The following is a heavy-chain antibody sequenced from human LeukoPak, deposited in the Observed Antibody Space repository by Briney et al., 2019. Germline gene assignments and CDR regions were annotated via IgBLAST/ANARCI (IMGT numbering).Heavy chain of an antibody. J-gene: IGHJ5*02. CDR3: ARLGGIAVAGTGNWFDP. V-gene: IGHV4-59*08. CDR2: IYYSGST. CDR1: GGSISSYY. D-gene: IGHD6-19*01. Sequence: SETLSLTCTVSGGSISSYYWSWIRQPPGKGLEWIGYIYYSGSTNYNPSLKSRVTISVDTSKNQFSLKLSSVTAADTAVYYCARLGGIAVAGTGNWFDPWGQGTLVTVSS.